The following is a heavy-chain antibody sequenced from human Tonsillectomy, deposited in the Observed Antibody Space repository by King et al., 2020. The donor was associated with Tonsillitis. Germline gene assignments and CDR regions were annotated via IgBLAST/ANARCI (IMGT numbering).Heavy chain of an antibody. Sequence: QLQESGPRLVKPSETLSLTCTVSGGSISSTNYCWGWIRQPPGKWLEWTGSICYSGSTYYNPSLKSRVSISEDTAKNQFSLKLSSVPAADTAVYYCARALGAGIWFDPWGQGTLVTVSS. CDR2: ICYSGST. D-gene: IGHD3-10*01. CDR1: GGSISSTNYC. J-gene: IGHJ5*02. V-gene: IGHV4-39*07. CDR3: ARALGAGIWFDP.